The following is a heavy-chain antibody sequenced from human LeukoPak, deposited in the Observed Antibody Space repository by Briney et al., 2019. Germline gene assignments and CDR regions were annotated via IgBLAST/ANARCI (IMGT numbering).Heavy chain of an antibody. CDR2: IYHSGST. CDR3: ARAEINDYSRY. V-gene: IGHV4-4*02. Sequence: SETLSLTCGVSGDSISSSYWWSWVRQTPGKGLEWIGEIYHSGSTNYNPSLKSRVTISMDKSKNQFSLKLTSVTAADTAVYYCARAEINDYSRYWGQGIPVIVSS. D-gene: IGHD4-11*01. J-gene: IGHJ4*02. CDR1: GDSISSSYW.